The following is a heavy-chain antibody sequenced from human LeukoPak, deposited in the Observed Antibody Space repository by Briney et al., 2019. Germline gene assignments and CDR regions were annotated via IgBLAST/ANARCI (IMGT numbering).Heavy chain of an antibody. D-gene: IGHD2-2*01. CDR1: GYTFTSYD. J-gene: IGHJ4*02. CDR2: MNPNSGNT. Sequence: ASVKVSCKASGYTFTSYDINWVRQATGQGLEWMGWMNPNSGNTGYAQKFQGRVTITRNTSISTAYMELSSLRSEDTAVYYCARIRGIREYQLLYWGQGTLVTVSS. V-gene: IGHV1-8*03. CDR3: ARIRGIREYQLLY.